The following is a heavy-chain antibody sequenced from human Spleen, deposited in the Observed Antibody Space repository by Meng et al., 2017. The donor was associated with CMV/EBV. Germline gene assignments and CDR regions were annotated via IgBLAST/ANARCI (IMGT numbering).Heavy chain of an antibody. Sequence: AGDGGSSRSYYWRWSRETTGKRLEWMGEMNQRGSTSYNGSRKRRVTIAVDTSKNQGSLKLSSGTAADTAVLYCARGASYGPHYFDYWGQGTLVTVSS. CDR2: MNQRGST. J-gene: IGHJ4*02. V-gene: IGHV4-34*01. CDR1: GGSSRSYY. D-gene: IGHD3-16*01. CDR3: ARGASYGPHYFDY.